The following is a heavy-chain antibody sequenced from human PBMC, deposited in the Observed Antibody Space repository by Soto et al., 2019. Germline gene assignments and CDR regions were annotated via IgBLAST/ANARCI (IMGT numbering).Heavy chain of an antibody. V-gene: IGHV1-8*01. Sequence: ASVKVSCKASGYTFASNDIKWVRQSTGQGLEWMGWMNPNSGNTGYAQKFQGRVTMTRNTSISTAYMELSSLRSEDTAVYYCARGRSVVDLFDIWGQGTMVTVS. CDR2: MNPNSGNT. D-gene: IGHD2-15*01. CDR3: ARGRSVVDLFDI. J-gene: IGHJ3*02. CDR1: GYTFASND.